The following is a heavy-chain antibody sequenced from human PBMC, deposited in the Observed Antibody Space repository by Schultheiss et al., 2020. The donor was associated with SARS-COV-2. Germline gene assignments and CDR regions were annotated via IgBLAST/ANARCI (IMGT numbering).Heavy chain of an antibody. CDR1: GGSVSSGSYY. J-gene: IGHJ6*02. Sequence: SQTLSLTCTVSGGSVSSGSYYWSWIRQPPGKGLEWIGYIYYSGSTNYNPSLKSRVTISVDTSKNQFSLKLSSVTAADTAVYYCARGGGVPLWFGELLWGEYYYGMDVWGQGTTVTVSS. V-gene: IGHV4-61*01. CDR2: IYYSGST. CDR3: ARGGGVPLWFGELLWGEYYYGMDV. D-gene: IGHD3-10*01.